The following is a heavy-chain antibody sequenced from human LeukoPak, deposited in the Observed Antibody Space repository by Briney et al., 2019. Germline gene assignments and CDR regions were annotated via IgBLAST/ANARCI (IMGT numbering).Heavy chain of an antibody. CDR3: ARAYSSSWYFVFYYFDY. J-gene: IGHJ4*02. Sequence: SVKVSFKASGYTFTSYDINWVGQATGQGPDGMGWMNPNSGNTGYSQKFQGRVTMTRNTSISTAYMELSSLRSEDTAVYYCARAYSSSWYFVFYYFDYWGQGTLVTVSS. CDR2: MNPNSGNT. D-gene: IGHD6-13*01. CDR1: GYTFTSYD. V-gene: IGHV1-8*01.